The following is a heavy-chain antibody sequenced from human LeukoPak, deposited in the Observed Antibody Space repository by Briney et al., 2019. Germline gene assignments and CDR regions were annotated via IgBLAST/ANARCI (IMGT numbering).Heavy chain of an antibody. CDR1: GFTFSTYS. V-gene: IGHV3-21*01. CDR2: ISGSSSRI. CDR3: ARDTYSRWQTDY. D-gene: IGHD4-23*01. Sequence: GGSLRLSCAAPGFTFSTYSMNWVRQAPGKGLEWVSSISGSSSRIYYADSVKGRFTISRDNAENSLYLQMNGLRTEDTAVYYCARDTYSRWQTDYWGQGTLVTVSS. J-gene: IGHJ4*02.